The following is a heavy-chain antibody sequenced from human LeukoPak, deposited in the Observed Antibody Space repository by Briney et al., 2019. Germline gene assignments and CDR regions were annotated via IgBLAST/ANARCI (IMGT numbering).Heavy chain of an antibody. Sequence: GGSLRLSCAASGSSFSIYWMSWIRQTPGKGLEYVANIESNGGDKYYVDSVKGRFTISRDNAKNSLYLQMNSLRAEDTAVYYCASAVRGSSVDYWGQGTLVTVSS. J-gene: IGHJ4*02. CDR2: IESNGGDK. V-gene: IGHV3-7*01. CDR3: ASAVRGSSVDY. CDR1: GSSFSIYW.